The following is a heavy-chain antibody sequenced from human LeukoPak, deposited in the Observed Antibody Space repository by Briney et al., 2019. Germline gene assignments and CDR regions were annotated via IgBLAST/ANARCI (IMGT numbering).Heavy chain of an antibody. J-gene: IGHJ6*02. Sequence: GGSLRLSCVGSGLNFNTYDLTWVRQAPGKGLEWVALFGTRHTHIFYADSVEGRFAISRDNSKNTLYLQMNSLRAEDTAVYYCAKATGFLEWSISEEDYYYYGMDVWGQGTTVTVSS. D-gene: IGHD3-3*01. V-gene: IGHV3-23*01. CDR2: FGTRHTHI. CDR3: AKATGFLEWSISEEDYYYYGMDV. CDR1: GLNFNTYD.